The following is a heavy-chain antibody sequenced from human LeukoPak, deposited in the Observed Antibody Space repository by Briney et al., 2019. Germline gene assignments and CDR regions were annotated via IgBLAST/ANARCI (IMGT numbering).Heavy chain of an antibody. J-gene: IGHJ5*02. D-gene: IGHD3-10*01. CDR2: ISAYNGNT. V-gene: IGHV1-18*01. CDR3: ARDHTQTAGEENWFDA. Sequence: ASVKVSCKASSYTFTSYGISWVRQAPGQGLEWMGWISAYNGNTNYAQKLQGRVTMTTDTSTSTAYMELRSLRSDDTAVYYCARDHTQTAGEENWFDAWGQGTLVTVSS. CDR1: SYTFTSYG.